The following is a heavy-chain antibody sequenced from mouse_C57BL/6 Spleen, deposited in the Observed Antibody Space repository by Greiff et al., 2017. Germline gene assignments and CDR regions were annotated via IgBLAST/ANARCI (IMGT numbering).Heavy chain of an antibody. Sequence: QVQLQQPGAELVMPGASVKLSCKASGYTFTSYWMHWVKQRPGQGLEWIGEIDPSDSYTNYNQKFKGKSTLTVDKSSSTAYMQLSSLTSEDSAVYYCARGGGTGTRYFDVWGTGTTVTVSS. J-gene: IGHJ1*03. D-gene: IGHD4-1*01. V-gene: IGHV1-69*01. CDR2: IDPSDSYT. CDR3: ARGGGTGTRYFDV. CDR1: GYTFTSYW.